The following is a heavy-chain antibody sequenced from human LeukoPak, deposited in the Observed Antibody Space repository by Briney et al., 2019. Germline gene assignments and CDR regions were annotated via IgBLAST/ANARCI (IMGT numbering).Heavy chain of an antibody. CDR1: GFTFRSYA. J-gene: IGHJ4*02. CDR2: ISGSGGGT. Sequence: RAGGSLRLSCAASGFTFRSYAMSWVRQAPGKGLEWVSGISGSGGGTYYADSVKGRFTISRDNSKNTLYLQMNSLRAEDTAVYFCAEGRDYTGWYGFDYWGQGTLVTVSS. D-gene: IGHD6-19*01. V-gene: IGHV3-23*01. CDR3: AEGRDYTGWYGFDY.